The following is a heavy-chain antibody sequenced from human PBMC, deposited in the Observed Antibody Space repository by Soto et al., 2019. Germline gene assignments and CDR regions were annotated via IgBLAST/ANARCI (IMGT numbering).Heavy chain of an antibody. J-gene: IGHJ4*02. V-gene: IGHV4-31*03. Sequence: QVQLQESGPGLVKPSQTLSLTCTVSGGSISSGGYYWSWIRQHPGKGLEWIGYIYYSGSTYYNPSLKSRVTISVDTSKNQFSLKLSSVTAADTAVYYCARLAYYYDSSGYYPDYFDYWGQGTLVTVSS. CDR3: ARLAYYYDSSGYYPDYFDY. D-gene: IGHD3-22*01. CDR1: GGSISSGGYY. CDR2: IYYSGST.